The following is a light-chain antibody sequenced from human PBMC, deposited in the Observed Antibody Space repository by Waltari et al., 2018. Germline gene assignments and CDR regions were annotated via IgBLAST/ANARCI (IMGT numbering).Light chain of an antibody. CDR1: RGHSSHT. Sequence: QLVLTQSPSTSASLGASGKLTCTLSRGHSSHTIAWRQQQPGKGPRYLMQVNSDGSHRKGEEIPDRFSGSSSGAERYLTISSLQSEDEADYYCETGGHGTWVFGGGTKLTVL. J-gene: IGLJ3*02. CDR3: ETGGHGTWV. V-gene: IGLV4-69*01. CDR2: VNSDGSH.